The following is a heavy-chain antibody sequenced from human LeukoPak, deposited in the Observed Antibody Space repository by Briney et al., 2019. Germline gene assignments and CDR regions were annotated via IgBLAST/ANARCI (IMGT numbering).Heavy chain of an antibody. Sequence: GRSLRLSCAASGFTFSSYAMSWVRQAPGKGLEWVSAISGSGGSTYCADSVKGRFTISRDNSKNTLYLQMNSLRAEDTAVYYCAKGGDYTQPYYMDVWGKGTTVTVSS. CDR3: AKGGDYTQPYYMDV. D-gene: IGHD2-21*02. CDR2: ISGSGGST. CDR1: GFTFSSYA. J-gene: IGHJ6*03. V-gene: IGHV3-23*01.